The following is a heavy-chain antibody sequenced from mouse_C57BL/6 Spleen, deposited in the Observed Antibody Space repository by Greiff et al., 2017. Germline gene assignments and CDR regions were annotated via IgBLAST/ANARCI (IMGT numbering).Heavy chain of an antibody. CDR2: IHPNSGST. Sequence: QVQLQQPGAELVKPGASVTLSCKASGYTFTSYWMHWVKQRPGQGLEWIGRIHPNSGSTNYNEKFKSKATLTVDKSSSTAYMQLSSLTSEDSAVYYCARNYGSRDFYFDYWGQGTTLTVSS. CDR3: ARNYGSRDFYFDY. CDR1: GYTFTSYW. D-gene: IGHD1-1*01. J-gene: IGHJ2*01. V-gene: IGHV1-64*01.